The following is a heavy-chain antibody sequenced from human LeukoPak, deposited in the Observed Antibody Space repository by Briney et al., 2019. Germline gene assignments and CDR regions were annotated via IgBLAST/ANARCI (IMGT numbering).Heavy chain of an antibody. J-gene: IGHJ6*02. CDR1: GYTFTSYY. CDR2: INPSGGST. CDR3: AREWVEETAYYYYGMDV. Sequence: ASVKVSCKASGYTFTSYYMHWVRQAPGQGLEWMGIINPSGGSTSYAQKFQGRVTMTRDTSTSTVYMELSSLRSEDTAVYYCAREWVEETAYYYYGMDVWGQGTLVTVSS. V-gene: IGHV1-46*01. D-gene: IGHD1-14*01.